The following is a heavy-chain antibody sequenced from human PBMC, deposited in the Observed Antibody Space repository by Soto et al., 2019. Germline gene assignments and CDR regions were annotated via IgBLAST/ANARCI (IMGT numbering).Heavy chain of an antibody. CDR3: ARGKGMEENYYYYGMDV. Sequence: SVKVSCKASGYTCSTYALHWVRQAPVQGLEWMGWINGGNGHTRYSQKFKDRVTISRDTPASTAYMELSGLRSEDTAVYYCARGKGMEENYYYYGMDVWGQGTTVTVSS. J-gene: IGHJ6*02. D-gene: IGHD1-1*01. CDR2: INGGNGHT. V-gene: IGHV1-3*01. CDR1: GYTCSTYA.